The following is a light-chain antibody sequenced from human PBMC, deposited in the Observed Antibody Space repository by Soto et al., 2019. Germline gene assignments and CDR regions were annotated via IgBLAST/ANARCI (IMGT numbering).Light chain of an antibody. CDR2: AAS. V-gene: IGKV1-39*01. CDR1: QSISSY. CDR3: QQRYSTPPT. Sequence: DIQMTQSPSSLSASVEDKVTITCRASQSISSYLNWYQQKPGKAPKLLIYAASSLQSGVPSRFSGSGSGTDFTLTVSSLQPEDFATYYCQQRYSTPPTFGGGTKVDIK. J-gene: IGKJ4*01.